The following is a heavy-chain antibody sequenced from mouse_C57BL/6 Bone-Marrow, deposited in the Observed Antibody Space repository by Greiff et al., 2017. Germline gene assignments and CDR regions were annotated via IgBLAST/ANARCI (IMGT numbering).Heavy chain of an antibody. CDR2: IDPENGDT. Sequence: EVQLQESGAELVRPGASVKLSCTASGFNIKDDYMHWVKQRPEQGLEWIGWIDPENGDTEYASKFQGKATITADTSSNTAYLQLSSLTSEDTAVYYCTTEDYYGSSHYFDYWGQGTTLTVSS. D-gene: IGHD1-1*01. J-gene: IGHJ2*01. V-gene: IGHV14-4*01. CDR1: GFNIKDDY. CDR3: TTEDYYGSSHYFDY.